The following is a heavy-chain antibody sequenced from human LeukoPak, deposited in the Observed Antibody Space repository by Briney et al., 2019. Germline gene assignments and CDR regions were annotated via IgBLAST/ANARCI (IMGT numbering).Heavy chain of an antibody. V-gene: IGHV3-23*01. CDR1: GFTFSSYA. D-gene: IGHD3-3*01. CDR2: ISGSGGST. CDR3: AKGYIPSTIFGVVGGGFDY. Sequence: GRSLRLSCAASGFTFSSYAMSWVRQAPGKGLEWVSAISGSGGSTYYADSVKGRFTISRDNSKNTLYLQMNSLRAEDTAVYYCAKGYIPSTIFGVVGGGFDYWGQGTLVTVSS. J-gene: IGHJ4*02.